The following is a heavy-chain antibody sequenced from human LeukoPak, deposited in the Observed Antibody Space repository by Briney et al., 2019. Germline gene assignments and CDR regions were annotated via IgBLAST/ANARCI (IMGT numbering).Heavy chain of an antibody. J-gene: IGHJ3*02. V-gene: IGHV4-4*07. D-gene: IGHD3-22*01. CDR1: GGSISSYY. Sequence: PSETLSLTCTVSGGSISSYYWSWIRQPAGKGLEWIGRIYTSGSTNYNPSLKSRVTMSVDTSKNQFSLKLSSVTAADTAVYYCASQTTLYDSSGYFAFDIWGQGTMVTVSS. CDR2: IYTSGST. CDR3: ASQTTLYDSSGYFAFDI.